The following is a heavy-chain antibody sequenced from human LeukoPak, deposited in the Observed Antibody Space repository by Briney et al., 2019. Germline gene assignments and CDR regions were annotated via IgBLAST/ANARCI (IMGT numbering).Heavy chain of an antibody. J-gene: IGHJ4*02. CDR2: INHGGST. CDR3: AREGRMSMGIEY. D-gene: IGHD4/OR15-4a*01. CDR1: GFTFSSYT. Sequence: PGGSLRLSCAASGFTFSSYTMNWIRQSPGKGLEWIGEINHGGSTNYNPSLKSRVTMSVDTSKNHFSLKLSSVTAADTAVYFCAREGRMSMGIEYWGQGTLVTVSS. V-gene: IGHV4-34*01.